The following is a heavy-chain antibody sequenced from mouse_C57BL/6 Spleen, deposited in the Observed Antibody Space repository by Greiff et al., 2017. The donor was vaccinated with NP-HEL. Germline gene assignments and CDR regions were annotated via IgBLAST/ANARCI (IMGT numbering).Heavy chain of an antibody. Sequence: VQLQQSGAELVQPGASVKISCKASGYAFSSYWMNWVKQRPGKGLEWIGQIYPGDGDTNYNGKFKGKATLTADKSSSTAYMQLTSLTSEDSAVYFCARSGDYGAFAYWGQGTLVTVSA. CDR1: GYAFSSYW. CDR2: IYPGDGDT. CDR3: ARSGDYGAFAY. J-gene: IGHJ3*01. V-gene: IGHV1-80*01. D-gene: IGHD2-4*01.